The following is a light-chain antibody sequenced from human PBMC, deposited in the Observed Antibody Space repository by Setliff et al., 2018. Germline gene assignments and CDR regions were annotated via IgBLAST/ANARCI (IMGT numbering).Light chain of an antibody. CDR3: SSYAGGDIYV. CDR2: EVT. Sequence: QSVLTQPPSASGSPGQSVTISCTGTSSDVGGYHYVSWYQHHPGKAPKLMIYEVTKRPSGVPDRFSGSKSGNTASLTVSGLQAEDEADYYCSSYAGGDIYVFGTGTKVTVL. J-gene: IGLJ1*01. CDR1: SSDVGGYHY. V-gene: IGLV2-8*01.